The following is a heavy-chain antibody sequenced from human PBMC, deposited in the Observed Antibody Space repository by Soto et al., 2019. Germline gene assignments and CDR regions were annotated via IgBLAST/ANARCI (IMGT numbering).Heavy chain of an antibody. Sequence: GASVKVSCKASGYTFTSYYIHWVRQAPGQGLDWMGIINPSGGSTSYAQNFQGRVTMTRDTSTSTVYMELSSLRSEDTAVYYCARVRTTGTWSFDYWGQGTLVTVSS. CDR3: ARVRTTGTWSFDY. CDR1: GYTFTSYY. CDR2: INPSGGST. D-gene: IGHD1-1*01. V-gene: IGHV1-46*03. J-gene: IGHJ4*02.